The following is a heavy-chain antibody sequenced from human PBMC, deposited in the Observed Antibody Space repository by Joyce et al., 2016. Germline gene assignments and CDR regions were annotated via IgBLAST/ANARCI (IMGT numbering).Heavy chain of an antibody. Sequence: QVQVVQSGAEVQKPGASVKVSCRASGYPFTDYSIHWVRQAPVQGLECMGRINPKSDDTNNAPNSKGTVTMTRDASINTAYMRLSSLRSDDTAVYYCARGNLLHWGQGTLVTVSS. CDR3: ARGNLLH. J-gene: IGHJ4*02. V-gene: IGHV1-2*06. CDR1: GYPFTDYS. D-gene: IGHD3-22*01. CDR2: INPKSDDT.